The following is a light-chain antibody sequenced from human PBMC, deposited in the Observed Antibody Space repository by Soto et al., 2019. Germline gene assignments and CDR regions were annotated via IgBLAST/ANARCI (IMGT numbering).Light chain of an antibody. CDR2: EVS. CDR1: NSDVGVYNY. Sequence: QSVLTQPASVSGSPGQSITISCTGTNSDVGVYNYVSWYQQHPGKAPKLVIYEVSNRPSGVSNRFSGSKSGNTASLTISGLQAEDEADYYCSSYTSSSTPLYVFGTGTKLTVL. CDR3: SSYTSSSTPLYV. V-gene: IGLV2-14*01. J-gene: IGLJ1*01.